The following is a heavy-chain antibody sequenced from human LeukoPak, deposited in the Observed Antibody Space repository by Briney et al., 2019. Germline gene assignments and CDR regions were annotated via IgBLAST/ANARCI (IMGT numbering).Heavy chain of an antibody. CDR1: GYTFTSYY. D-gene: IGHD2-15*01. J-gene: IGHJ4*02. V-gene: IGHV1-46*01. CDR3: ATDCSGGSCYSDY. Sequence: GASVRVSCKASGYTFTSYYMHWVRQAPGQGLEWMGIINPSGGSTSYAQEFQGRVTMTRDTSTSTVYMELSSLRSEDTAVYYCATDCSGGSCYSDYWGQGTLVTVSS. CDR2: INPSGGST.